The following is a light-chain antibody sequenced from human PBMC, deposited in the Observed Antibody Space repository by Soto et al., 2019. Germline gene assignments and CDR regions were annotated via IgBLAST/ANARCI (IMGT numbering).Light chain of an antibody. CDR3: SSYTRTTTFVV. J-gene: IGLJ3*02. CDR2: QVY. Sequence: QSALTQPASVSGSLGQWITISCTGTSSDVGGYNYVSWYQHHPGKAPKLILYQVYSRPSGVSNRFSGSKFGNTASLTISGLQAEDEADYYCSSYTRTTTFVVFGGGTKLTVL. V-gene: IGLV2-14*01. CDR1: SSDVGGYNY.